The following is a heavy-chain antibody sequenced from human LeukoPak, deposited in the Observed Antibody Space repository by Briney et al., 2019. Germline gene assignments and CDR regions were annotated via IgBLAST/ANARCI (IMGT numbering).Heavy chain of an antibody. CDR2: ISGSGGST. V-gene: IGHV3-23*01. CDR1: GFTFSSYA. CDR3: AKDLRYFDWLQEGLYFQH. J-gene: IGHJ1*01. D-gene: IGHD3-9*01. Sequence: GGPLRLSCAASGFTFSSYAMSWVRQAPGKGLEWVSAISGSGGSTYYADSVKGRFTISRDNSKNTLYLQMNSLRAEDTAVYYCAKDLRYFDWLQEGLYFQHWGQGTLVTVSS.